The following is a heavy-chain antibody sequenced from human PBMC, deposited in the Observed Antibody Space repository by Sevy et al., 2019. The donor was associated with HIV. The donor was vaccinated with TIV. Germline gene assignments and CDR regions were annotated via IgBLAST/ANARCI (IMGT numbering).Heavy chain of an antibody. CDR2: IYYTGTT. J-gene: IGHJ5*02. V-gene: IGHV4-31*11. Sequence: SETLSLTCAVSGDSMNNGDYYWSWIRQHPGKGLEWIGKIYYTGTTYYNPSLKSRLRISVERSENTLSLSLRSVTAADTAVYYCARTTVTTLSSARNNWFDPWGQGTLVIVSS. CDR3: ARTTVTTLSSARNNWFDP. CDR1: GDSMNNGDYY. D-gene: IGHD4-4*01.